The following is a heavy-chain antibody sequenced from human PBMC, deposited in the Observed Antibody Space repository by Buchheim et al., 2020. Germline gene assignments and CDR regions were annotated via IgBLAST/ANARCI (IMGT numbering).Heavy chain of an antibody. CDR2: IYYSENT. J-gene: IGHJ5*02. V-gene: IGHV4-30-2*01. Sequence: LQLRESGSGLVKPSQTLSLTCIVSGGSISSGDYSWSWIRQPPGKGLEWIGYIYYSENTYYNPSVKSRVTISLDRSKNQFSLKLNAVTAADTAVYFCAKRDLVVVPGLDRFDPWGQG. D-gene: IGHD2-2*01. CDR1: GGSISSGDYS. CDR3: AKRDLVVVPGLDRFDP.